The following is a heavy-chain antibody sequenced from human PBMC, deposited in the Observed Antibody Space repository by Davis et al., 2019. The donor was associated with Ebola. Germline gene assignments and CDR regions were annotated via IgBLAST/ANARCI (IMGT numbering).Heavy chain of an antibody. V-gene: IGHV1-18*04. Sequence: ASVKVSCKASGYTFTSYGITWVRQAPGQGLEWMGWINPHNGNTNYAQNVQGRVTMTRENSMSTAYMELSSLRSEDTAVYYCARGARGSYFFDYWGQGTLVTVSS. CDR1: GYTFTSYG. CDR3: ARGARGSYFFDY. CDR2: INPHNGNT. J-gene: IGHJ4*02. D-gene: IGHD1-26*01.